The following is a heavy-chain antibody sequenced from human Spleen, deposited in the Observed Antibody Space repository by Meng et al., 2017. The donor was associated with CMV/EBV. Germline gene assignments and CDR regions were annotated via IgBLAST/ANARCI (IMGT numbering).Heavy chain of an antibody. CDR3: ARELRIGAREWYGAFDI. CDR2: INPSGDGT. J-gene: IGHJ3*02. V-gene: IGHV1-46*01. D-gene: IGHD6-6*01. CDR1: GYIFSNYG. Sequence: ASVKVSCKTSGYIFSNYGISWVRQAPGQGLEWMGIINPSGDGTIYGQKFQGRVTVTRDTSTSTVYMDLSSLRSEDTAVYYCARELRIGAREWYGAFDIWGQGTMVTVSS.